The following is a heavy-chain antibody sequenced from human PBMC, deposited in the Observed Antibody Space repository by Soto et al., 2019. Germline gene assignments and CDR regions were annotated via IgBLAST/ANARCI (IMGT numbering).Heavy chain of an antibody. J-gene: IGHJ4*02. CDR2: ISYDGSNK. Sequence: GGSLRLSCAASGFTFSSYAMHWVRQAPGKGLEWVAVISYDGSNKYYADSVKGRFTISRDNSKNTLYLQMNSLRAEDTAVYYCARDHAIFGVVITYLFDYWGQGTLVTVSS. V-gene: IGHV3-30-3*01. CDR3: ARDHAIFGVVITYLFDY. CDR1: GFTFSSYA. D-gene: IGHD3-3*01.